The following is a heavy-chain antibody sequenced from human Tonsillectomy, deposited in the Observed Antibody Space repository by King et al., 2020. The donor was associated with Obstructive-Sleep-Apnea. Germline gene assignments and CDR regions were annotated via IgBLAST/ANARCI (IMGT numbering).Heavy chain of an antibody. CDR1: GVTFSSYS. CDR3: AREEDSSSSGFDY. D-gene: IGHD6-6*01. CDR2: ISSSSSYL. J-gene: IGHJ4*02. V-gene: IGHV3-21*01. Sequence: VQLVESGGGLVKPGGSLRLSCAASGVTFSSYSMNWVRQAPGKGLEWVSSISSSSSYLYYADSVKGRFTIPRDNAKNSLYLQMNSLRAEDTAVYYCAREEDSSSSGFDYWGQGTLVTVSS.